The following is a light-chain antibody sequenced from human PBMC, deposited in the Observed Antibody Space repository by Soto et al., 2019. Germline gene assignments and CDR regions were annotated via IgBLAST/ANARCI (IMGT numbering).Light chain of an antibody. J-gene: IGKJ4*01. Sequence: DIQMTQSPSSLSASVGDRVTITCRASQSISRRLNWFQQKPGKAPKLLIYDISSLQSGVPSRFSGSGSGTDFTLTISSLQPEDFATYYRQQSNSTPLTFGGGTRVEIK. CDR1: QSISRR. V-gene: IGKV1-39*01. CDR3: QQSNSTPLT. CDR2: DIS.